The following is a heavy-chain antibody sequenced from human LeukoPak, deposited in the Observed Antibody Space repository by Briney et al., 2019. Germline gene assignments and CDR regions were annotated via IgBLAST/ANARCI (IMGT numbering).Heavy chain of an antibody. CDR2: IYYSGST. D-gene: IGHD4-17*01. V-gene: IGHV4-59*01. CDR3: ARVNSREDDYGDFKQNWFDP. CDR1: GGSISSYY. Sequence: PSETLSLTCTVSGGSISSYYWSWIRQPPGKGLEWIGYIYYSGSTNYNPSPKSRVTISVDTSKNQFSLKLSSVTAADTAVYYCARVNSREDDYGDFKQNWFDPWGQGTLVTVSS. J-gene: IGHJ5*02.